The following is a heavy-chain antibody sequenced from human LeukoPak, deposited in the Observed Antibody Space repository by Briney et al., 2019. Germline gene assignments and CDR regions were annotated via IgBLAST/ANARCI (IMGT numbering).Heavy chain of an antibody. CDR2: IRYDATTK. J-gene: IGHJ4*02. CDR3: TASYYDSSGYRG. D-gene: IGHD3-22*01. CDR1: GFTFSSYG. V-gene: IGHV3-30*02. Sequence: PGGSLRLSCAASGFTFSSYGMHWVRQAPGKGLEWVAFIRYDATTKYYADSVKGRFTISRDNSKNTLYLQMNSLKTEDTAVYYCTASYYDSSGYRGWGQGTLVAVSS.